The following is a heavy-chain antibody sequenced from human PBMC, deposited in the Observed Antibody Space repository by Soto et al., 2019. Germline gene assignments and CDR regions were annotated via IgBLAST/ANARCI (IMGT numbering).Heavy chain of an antibody. D-gene: IGHD5-18*01. CDR3: ARESGYSYGYDWFDP. V-gene: IGHV1-2*02. CDR1: GYTFTGYY. CDR2: INPNSGGT. Sequence: ASVKVSCKASGYTFTGYYIHWVRQAPRQGLEWMGWINPNSGGTNYAQKFQGRVTMTRDTSISTAYMELSRLRSDDTAVYYCARESGYSYGYDWFDPWGQGTLVTVSS. J-gene: IGHJ5*02.